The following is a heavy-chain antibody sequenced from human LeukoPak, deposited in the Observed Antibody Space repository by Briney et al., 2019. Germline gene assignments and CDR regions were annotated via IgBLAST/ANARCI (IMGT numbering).Heavy chain of an antibody. V-gene: IGHV4-4*02. J-gene: IGHJ5*02. D-gene: IGHD3-3*01. CDR3: AGGHDFWSGYYDNWFDP. CDR2: IYHSGST. Sequence: SGTLSLTCAVSGGSISSSNWWSWVRQPPGKGLEWIGEIYHSGSTNYNPSLKSRVTISVDKSKNQFSLKLSSVTAADTAVYYCAGGHDFWSGYYDNWFDPWGQGTLVTVSS. CDR1: GGSISSSNW.